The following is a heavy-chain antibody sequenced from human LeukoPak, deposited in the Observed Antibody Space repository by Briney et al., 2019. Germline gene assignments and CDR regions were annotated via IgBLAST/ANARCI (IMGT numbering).Heavy chain of an antibody. V-gene: IGHV3-33*01. CDR2: IWFDGSNK. Sequence: GGSLRLSCAASGFTFSSYGMHWVRQAPGKELEWVALIWFDGSNKYYADSVKGRFTISRDNSKNTLYLQMNSLRVEDTAVFYCARDQYDTWSRRGNFDSWGQGTLVIVSS. J-gene: IGHJ4*02. CDR1: GFTFSSYG. D-gene: IGHD3-3*01. CDR3: ARDQYDTWSRRGNFDS.